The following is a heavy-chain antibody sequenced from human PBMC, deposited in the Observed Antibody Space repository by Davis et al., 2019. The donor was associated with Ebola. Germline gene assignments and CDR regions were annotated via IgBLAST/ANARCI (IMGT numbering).Heavy chain of an antibody. D-gene: IGHD3-16*01. CDR3: ARDQLRDVRTYARLENWFDP. Sequence: PSETLSLTCTVSGGSISSYYWSWIRQPAGKGLEWIGRIYTSGSTNYNPSLKSRVTMSVDTSKNQFSLKLSSVTAADTAVYYCARDQLRDVRTYARLENWFDPWGQGTLVTVSS. J-gene: IGHJ5*02. CDR1: GGSISSYY. V-gene: IGHV4-4*07. CDR2: IYTSGST.